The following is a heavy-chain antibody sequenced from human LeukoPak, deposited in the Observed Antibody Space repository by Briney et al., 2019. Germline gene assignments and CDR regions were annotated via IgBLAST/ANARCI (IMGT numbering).Heavy chain of an antibody. CDR2: ISSSSSYI. CDR3: ARDGGYYDSSGYFAFDY. D-gene: IGHD3-22*01. Sequence: GGSLRLSCAASGFTFSSYSMTWVRQAPGKGLEWVSSISSSSSYIYYADSVKGRFTISRDNAKNSLYLQMNSLRAEDTAVYYCARDGGYYDSSGYFAFDYWGQGTLVTVSS. CDR1: GFTFSSYS. J-gene: IGHJ4*02. V-gene: IGHV3-21*01.